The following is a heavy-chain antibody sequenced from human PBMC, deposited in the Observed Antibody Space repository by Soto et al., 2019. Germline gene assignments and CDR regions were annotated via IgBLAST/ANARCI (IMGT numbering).Heavy chain of an antibody. Sequence: GASVKVSCKASGGTFSSYAISWVRQAPGQGLEWMGGIIPIFGTANYAQKFQGRVTITADESTSTAYMELSSLRSEDTAVYYCAIGSIAVNNQYHGYTYYYYYGMDVWGQGTTVTVSS. J-gene: IGHJ6*02. D-gene: IGHD6-6*01. CDR1: GGTFSSYA. CDR3: AIGSIAVNNQYHGYTYYYYYGMDV. CDR2: IIPIFGTA. V-gene: IGHV1-69*13.